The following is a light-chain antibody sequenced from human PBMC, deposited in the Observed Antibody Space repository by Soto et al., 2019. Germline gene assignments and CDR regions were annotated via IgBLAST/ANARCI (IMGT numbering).Light chain of an antibody. CDR3: GTWDSSLSAVV. V-gene: IGLV2-23*02. CDR2: EVA. J-gene: IGLJ2*01. CDR1: STDPATYDL. Sequence: QSALTQPASVSGSPGQSITISCTGTSTDPATYDLVSWYQQHPGKAPQLIIYEVAKRPSGVSARFSGSQSGDTASLTISGLQAADEAYYYCGTWDSSLSAVVFGGGTKVTVL.